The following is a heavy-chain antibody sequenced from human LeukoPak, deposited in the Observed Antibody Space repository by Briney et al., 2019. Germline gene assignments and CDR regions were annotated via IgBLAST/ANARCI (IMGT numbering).Heavy chain of an antibody. J-gene: IGHJ4*02. V-gene: IGHV3-23*01. CDR1: GFTFSSYA. CDR3: AKDLLYSRDGGY. D-gene: IGHD6-13*01. CDR2: ISGSSGST. Sequence: GGSLRLSCAASGFTFSSYAMSWVRQAPGKGREWVSAISGSSGSTYYADSVKGRFTISRDNSKNTLYLQMNSLRAEDTAVYYCAKDLLYSRDGGYWGQGTLVTVSS.